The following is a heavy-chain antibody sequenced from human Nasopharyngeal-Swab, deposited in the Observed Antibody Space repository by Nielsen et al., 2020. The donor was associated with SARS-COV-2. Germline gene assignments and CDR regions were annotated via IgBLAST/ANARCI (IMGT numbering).Heavy chain of an antibody. CDR1: GFTFSSYA. Sequence: GGSLRLSCAASGFTFSSYAMSWVRQAPGKGLEWVSAISGSGGSTYYADSVKGRFTISRDNAKNSLYLQMNSLRAEDTAVYYCARDGELLRFDYWGQGTLVTVSS. CDR2: ISGSGGST. CDR3: ARDGELLRFDY. V-gene: IGHV3-23*01. D-gene: IGHD1-26*01. J-gene: IGHJ4*02.